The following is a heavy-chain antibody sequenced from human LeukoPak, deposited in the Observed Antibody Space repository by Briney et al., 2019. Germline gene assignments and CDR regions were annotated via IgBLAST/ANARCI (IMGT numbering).Heavy chain of an antibody. CDR1: GFTVSSSY. D-gene: IGHD5-24*01. V-gene: IGHV3-66*04. J-gene: IGHJ4*02. CDR3: ARRDGYHSFDY. Sequence: PGGSLRLSCAASGFTVSSSYMSWGRQAPGKGLEWVSLIYSGGITYYADSVKGRFTISRDDPKNTLYLQMNSLRAEDTAVYYCARRDGYHSFDYWGQGTLVTVSS. CDR2: IYSGGIT.